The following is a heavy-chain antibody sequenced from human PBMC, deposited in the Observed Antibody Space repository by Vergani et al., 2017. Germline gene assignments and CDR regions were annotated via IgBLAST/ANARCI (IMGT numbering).Heavy chain of an antibody. CDR2: ISASGDTT. CDR3: ARSHSTGWFNFDF. CDR1: GFALNRHA. D-gene: IGHD6-13*01. J-gene: IGHJ4*02. V-gene: IGHV3-23*04. Sequence: EVQLVESGGGLVQPGGSLRLSCVVSGFALNRHAMYWVRQAPGKGLEWVSAISASGDTTFYADAVKGRFTISRDNSKNTLYLQISSLRVEDSDVYFCARSHSTGWFNFDFWGQGTLVTVSS.